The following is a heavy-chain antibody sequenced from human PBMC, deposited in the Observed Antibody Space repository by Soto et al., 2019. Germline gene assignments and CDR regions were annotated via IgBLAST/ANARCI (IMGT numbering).Heavy chain of an antibody. CDR1: GFTFNSYA. J-gene: IGHJ6*02. V-gene: IGHV3-21*01. D-gene: IGHD6-13*01. CDR3: ARDGAAAPHYQYNGLDV. Sequence: GGALRLSCGASGFTFNSYAKSGGPQAPGKVLEWVSSISTSSSHMYYADSVKGRFTISRDNAKNSLHLQMNSLRAEDTAVYYCARDGAAAPHYQYNGLDVWGQGTTVTVSS. CDR2: ISTSSSHM.